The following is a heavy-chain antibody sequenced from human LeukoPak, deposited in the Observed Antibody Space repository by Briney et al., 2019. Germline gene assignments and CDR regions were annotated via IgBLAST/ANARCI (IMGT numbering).Heavy chain of an antibody. CDR3: ARGLAAAGTYSIPLFDY. Sequence: SETLSLTCAVYGGSFSGYYWSWIRQPPGKGLEWTGEINHSGSTNYNPSLKSRVTISVDTSKNQFSLKLSSVTAADTAVYYCARGLAAAGTYSIPLFDYWGQGTLVTVSS. V-gene: IGHV4-34*01. CDR2: INHSGST. CDR1: GGSFSGYY. D-gene: IGHD6-13*01. J-gene: IGHJ4*02.